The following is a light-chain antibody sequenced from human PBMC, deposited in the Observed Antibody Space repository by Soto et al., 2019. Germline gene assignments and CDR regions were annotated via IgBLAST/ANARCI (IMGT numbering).Light chain of an antibody. Sequence: DIQMTQSPSSLSASVGDRVTITCQASQSIRTYLSWFQQQPGKAPKLLIYAASSLQRGVPSRFSGSGSGTDFTLTISSLQPEDFETYYCQQSYSTTGTFGQGTKVDIK. CDR2: AAS. J-gene: IGKJ1*01. V-gene: IGKV1-39*01. CDR3: QQSYSTTGT. CDR1: QSIRTY.